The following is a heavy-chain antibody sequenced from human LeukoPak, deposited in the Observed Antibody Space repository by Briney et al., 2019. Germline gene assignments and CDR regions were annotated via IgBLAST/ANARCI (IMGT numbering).Heavy chain of an antibody. CDR2: ISYDGSNK. D-gene: IGHD2-2*01. V-gene: IGHV3-30*04. Sequence: QTGGSLRLSCAASGFTFSSYAMHWVRQAPGKGLEWVAVISYDGSNKYYADSVKGRFTISRDNSKNTLYLQMNSLGAEDTAVYYCARGDPDPAAPLDYWGQGTLVTVSS. CDR1: GFTFSSYA. CDR3: ARGDPDPAAPLDY. J-gene: IGHJ4*02.